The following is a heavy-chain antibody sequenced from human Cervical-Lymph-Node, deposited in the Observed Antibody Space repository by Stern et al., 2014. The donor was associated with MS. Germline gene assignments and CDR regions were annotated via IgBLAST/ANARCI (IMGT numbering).Heavy chain of an antibody. CDR2: ISGYDGDT. J-gene: IGHJ6*02. CDR1: SYTFSSYG. CDR3: ARAYFDSYGLDV. V-gene: IGHV1-18*04. Sequence: VQLVESGADVKKPGASVKVSCKASSYTFSSYGIAWVRQAPGQGLEWMGWISGYDGDTNYAPKLQGRFTLTTDPSTRTAYMEIRSLRFDDTAVYYCARAYFDSYGLDVWGQGTTVTVSS. D-gene: IGHD3-9*01.